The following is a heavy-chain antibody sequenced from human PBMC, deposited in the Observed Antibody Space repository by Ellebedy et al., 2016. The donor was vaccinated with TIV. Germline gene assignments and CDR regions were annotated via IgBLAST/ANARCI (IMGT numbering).Heavy chain of an antibody. Sequence: GESLKISCAASGFTFSSNWMHWVRQAPGKGLVWLSRINRDGSSANYADSVKGRFSISRDNSKNTLYVQMNSLRAEDTAVYYCARGGRDQWLIDYWGQGTLVTVSS. D-gene: IGHD6-19*01. V-gene: IGHV3-74*01. CDR2: INRDGSSA. J-gene: IGHJ4*02. CDR3: ARGGRDQWLIDY. CDR1: GFTFSSNW.